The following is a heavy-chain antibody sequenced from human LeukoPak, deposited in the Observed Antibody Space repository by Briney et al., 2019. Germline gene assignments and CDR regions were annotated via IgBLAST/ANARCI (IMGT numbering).Heavy chain of an antibody. CDR1: GFTFSNYG. CDR3: ASIDCSSSSCMD. CDR2: ITTRSTFI. Sequence: GGSLRLSCAASGFTFSNYGMHWVRQAPGKGLEWVSSITTRSTFIYYADSVRGRFTISRDDAKNSVYLQIHSLRDEDTAVYYCASIDCSSSSCMDWGQGALVTVSS. V-gene: IGHV3-21*06. J-gene: IGHJ4*02. D-gene: IGHD2-2*01.